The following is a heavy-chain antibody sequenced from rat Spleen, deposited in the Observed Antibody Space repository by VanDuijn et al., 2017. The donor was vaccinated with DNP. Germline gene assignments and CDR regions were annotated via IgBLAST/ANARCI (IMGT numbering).Heavy chain of an antibody. J-gene: IGHJ1*01. CDR2: ISYSGST. D-gene: IGHD1-12*02. CDR3: ARANYDGTYYPNWYFDF. Sequence: QLQESGPGLVKPSQSLSLTCSVTGYSITSNYWAWIRKFPGNKMEWMGYISYSGSTGYSPSLKGRISITRDTSKRQFFLQLNSVTTEDTATYYCARANYDGTYYPNWYFDFWGPGTTVTVSS. CDR1: GYSITSNY. V-gene: IGHV3-1*01.